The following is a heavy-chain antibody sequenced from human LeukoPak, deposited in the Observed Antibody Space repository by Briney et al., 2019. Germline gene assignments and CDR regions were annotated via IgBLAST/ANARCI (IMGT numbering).Heavy chain of an antibody. Sequence: PSGGSLRLSCAASGFTFSGYAMHWVRQAPGKGLEWVAVISYDGSNKYYADSVKGRFTISRDNSKNTLYLQMNSLRAEDTAVYYCAKGDDYGDYWGQGTLVTVSS. CDR1: GFTFSGYA. V-gene: IGHV3-30*04. J-gene: IGHJ4*02. CDR3: AKGDDYGDY. CDR2: ISYDGSNK.